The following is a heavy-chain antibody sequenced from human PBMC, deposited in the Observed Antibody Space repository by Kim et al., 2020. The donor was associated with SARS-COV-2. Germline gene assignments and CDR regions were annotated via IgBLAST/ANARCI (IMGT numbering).Heavy chain of an antibody. D-gene: IGHD3-22*01. CDR2: ISLYGSNT. CDR1: GFTFSGDL. V-gene: IGHV3-30*04. Sequence: GGSLRLSCAASGFTFSGDLIHWVRQAPGKGLEWVALISLYGSNTFYSDSVKGRFSVSRDTSKNTLDLQMNSLRPDDTAVYYCATDDHSSGSYRRFNSWG. J-gene: IGHJ5*01. CDR3: ATDDHSSGSYRRFNS.